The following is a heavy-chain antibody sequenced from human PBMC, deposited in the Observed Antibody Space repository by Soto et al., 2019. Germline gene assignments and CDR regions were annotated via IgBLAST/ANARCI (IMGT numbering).Heavy chain of an antibody. V-gene: IGHV1-18*01. CDR3: ARDGRYGDYRLGGMDV. CDR1: GYTFTSYG. D-gene: IGHD4-17*01. Sequence: QVQLVQSGAEVKKPGASVKVSCKASGYTFTSYGISWVRQAPGQGLEWMGWISVYNGNTNYAQKLQGRVTMTTDTPTTTAYMELRSLRSDDTAVYYCARDGRYGDYRLGGMDVWGKGTTVTVSS. J-gene: IGHJ6*04. CDR2: ISVYNGNT.